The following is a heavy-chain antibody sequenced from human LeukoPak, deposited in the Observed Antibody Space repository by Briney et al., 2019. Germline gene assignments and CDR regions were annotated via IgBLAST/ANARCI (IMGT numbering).Heavy chain of an antibody. CDR3: ARDEGSSYPFDY. V-gene: IGHV4-34*01. CDR1: GGSFSGYY. CDR2: INHSGST. J-gene: IGHJ4*02. D-gene: IGHD2-2*01. Sequence: SETLSLTCAVYGGSFSGYYWSWIRQPPGKGLEWIGEINHSGSTNYNPSLKSRVTISVDTSKNQFSLNLSSVTAADTAVYFCARDEGSSYPFDYWGQGTLVTVSS.